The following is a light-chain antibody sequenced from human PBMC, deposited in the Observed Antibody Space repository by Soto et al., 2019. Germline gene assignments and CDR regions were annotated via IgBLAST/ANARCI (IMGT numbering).Light chain of an antibody. J-gene: IGLJ3*02. CDR3: QSYDFTLGAFWV. Sequence: QSVLTQPPSVSGAPGQRVTISCTGGASNIGANYDVHWYQQLPGTAPKLLIYGTSKRPSGVPDRFSGSKSGTSASLAITGLQAEDEAHYFCQSYDFTLGAFWVFGGGTKVTVL. CDR1: ASNIGANYD. CDR2: GTS. V-gene: IGLV1-40*01.